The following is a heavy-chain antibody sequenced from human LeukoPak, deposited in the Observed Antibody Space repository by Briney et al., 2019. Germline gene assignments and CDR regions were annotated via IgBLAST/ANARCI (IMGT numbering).Heavy chain of an antibody. J-gene: IGHJ3*02. V-gene: IGHV1-69*13. Sequence: SVKVSCKASGYTFTSYGISWVRQAPGQGLEWMGGIIPIFGTANYAQKFQGRVTITADESTSTAYMELSSLRSEDTAVYYCARATNLNWALDAFDIWGQGTMVTVSS. CDR1: GYTFTSYG. D-gene: IGHD1-1*01. CDR3: ARATNLNWALDAFDI. CDR2: IIPIFGTA.